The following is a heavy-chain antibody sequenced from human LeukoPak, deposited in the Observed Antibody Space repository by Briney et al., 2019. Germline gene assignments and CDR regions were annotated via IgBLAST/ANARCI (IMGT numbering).Heavy chain of an antibody. J-gene: IGHJ4*02. CDR2: IYYSGST. V-gene: IGHV4-39*07. D-gene: IGHD4-17*01. Sequence: SETLSLTCTVSGGSISSSSYYWGWIRQPPGKGLEWIGSIYYSGSTYYNPSLKSRVTISVDTSKNQFSLKLSSVTAADTAVYYCARDERGDYGFWGQGTLVTVSS. CDR3: ARDERGDYGF. CDR1: GGSISSSSYY.